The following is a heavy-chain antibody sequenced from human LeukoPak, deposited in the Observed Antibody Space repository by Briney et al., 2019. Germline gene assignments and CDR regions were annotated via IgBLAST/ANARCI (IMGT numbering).Heavy chain of an antibody. Sequence: SPTLSLTCAISGDSVSSNSAAWNWLRQSPSRGLEWLGRTYYRSKWYNDYAVSVKSRITINPDTSKNQFSLQLNSVTPEDTAVYYCARGHGSWFGGGNWFDPWGQGTLVTVSS. J-gene: IGHJ5*02. CDR1: GDSVSSNSAA. V-gene: IGHV6-1*01. CDR2: TYYRSKWYN. CDR3: ARGHGSWFGGGNWFDP. D-gene: IGHD3-10*01.